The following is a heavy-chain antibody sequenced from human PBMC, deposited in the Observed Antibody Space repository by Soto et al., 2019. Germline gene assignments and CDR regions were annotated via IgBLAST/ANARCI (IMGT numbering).Heavy chain of an antibody. CDR3: AKSLGAAGHFDY. CDR2: ITWNSGRS. D-gene: IGHD3-16*01. V-gene: IGHV3-9*01. J-gene: IGHJ4*02. Sequence: EVQLVESGGGLVQPGRSLRLSCAASGFTFDEYAVHWVRQAPGKGLEWVSGITWNSGRSDYADSVKGRFTISRDSAKTSLYLQMNGLRPDDTALYDCAKSLGAAGHFDYWGQGTLVAVSS. CDR1: GFTFDEYA.